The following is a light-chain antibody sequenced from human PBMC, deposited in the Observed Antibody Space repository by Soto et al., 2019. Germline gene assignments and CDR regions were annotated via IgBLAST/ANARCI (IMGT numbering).Light chain of an antibody. J-gene: IGKJ5*01. V-gene: IGKV1-39*01. CDR1: QSISSY. Sequence: DIQMTQSPSSLSAALGDRVTITCRASQSISSYLNWYQQKPGQAPQLLIYAAFNLQSGVPSRFSGSGSGTDFTLTISSLQPEDFTTYYCQQSYSSPITFGQGTLLEIK. CDR2: AAF. CDR3: QQSYSSPIT.